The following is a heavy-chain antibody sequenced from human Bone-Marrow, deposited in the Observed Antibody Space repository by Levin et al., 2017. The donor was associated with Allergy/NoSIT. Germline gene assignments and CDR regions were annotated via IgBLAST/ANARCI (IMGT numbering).Heavy chain of an antibody. Sequence: GGSLRLSCAASGFPFGSYPMNWVRQAPGQGLEWVSSISSRSSDIYYADSVKGRFTISRDNAENSLYLQMNNLRAEDTGVYYCARFLLSYYYMDIWGKGTPVTVSS. CDR3: ARFLLSYYYMDI. CDR1: GFPFGSYP. V-gene: IGHV3-21*06. J-gene: IGHJ6*03. D-gene: IGHD2-8*02. CDR2: ISSRSSDI.